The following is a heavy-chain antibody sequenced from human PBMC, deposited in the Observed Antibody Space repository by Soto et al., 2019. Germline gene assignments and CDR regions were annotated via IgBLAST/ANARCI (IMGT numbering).Heavy chain of an antibody. V-gene: IGHV4-4*02. CDR1: GGSISSSNW. CDR3: ARDDYYGSGSSHDYYYGMDV. Sequence: QVQLQESGPGLVKPSGTLSLTCAVSGGSISSSNWWSWVRQPPGKGLEWIGEIYHSGSTNYNPSLKSRVTISVDKSKNQFSLKLNYVTAADTAVYYCARDDYYGSGSSHDYYYGMDVWGQGTTVTVSS. J-gene: IGHJ6*02. D-gene: IGHD3-10*01. CDR2: IYHSGST.